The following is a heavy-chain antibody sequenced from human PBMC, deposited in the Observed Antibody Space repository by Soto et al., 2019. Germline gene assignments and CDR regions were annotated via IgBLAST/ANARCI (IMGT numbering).Heavy chain of an antibody. Sequence: TFDDYAMHWVRQAPGKGLERVSGISCNSGSIGYADSVKGRFTICRDNAKNSLYLQMNSLRAEDTALYYCAKGGTMSNSDRPFDIWGQGTMVTLSS. CDR1: TFDDYA. CDR2: ISCNSGSI. V-gene: IGHV3-9*01. J-gene: IGHJ3*02. D-gene: IGHD3-10*02. CDR3: AKGGTMSNSDRPFDI.